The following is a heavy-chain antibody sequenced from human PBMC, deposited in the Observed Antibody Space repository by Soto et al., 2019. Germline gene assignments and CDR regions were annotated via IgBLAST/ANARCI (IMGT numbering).Heavy chain of an antibody. CDR3: ARDMSDFRSGNDAFDI. CDR2: IWYDGSNK. Sequence: QVQLVESGGGVVQPGRSLRLSCAASGFTFSSYGMHWVRQAPGKWLEWVAVIWYDGSNKYYADSVKGRFTISRDNSKNTLYLQMNSLRAEDTAVYYCARDMSDFRSGNDAFDIWGQGTMVTVSS. V-gene: IGHV3-33*01. J-gene: IGHJ3*02. CDR1: GFTFSSYG. D-gene: IGHD3-3*01.